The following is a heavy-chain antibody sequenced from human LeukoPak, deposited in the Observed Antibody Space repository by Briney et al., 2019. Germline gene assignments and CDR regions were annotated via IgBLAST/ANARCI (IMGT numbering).Heavy chain of an antibody. CDR3: AKTRSRNMITFGGVENWFDP. Sequence: GGSLRLSCAASGFTFSSYGMHWIRQAPGKGLEWVAVISYDGSNRYYADSVKGRFTISRDTSKNTLYLQMNSLRAEDTAVYYCAKTRSRNMITFGGVENWFDPWGQGTLVTVSS. J-gene: IGHJ5*02. D-gene: IGHD3-16*01. CDR1: GFTFSSYG. V-gene: IGHV3-30*18. CDR2: ISYDGSNR.